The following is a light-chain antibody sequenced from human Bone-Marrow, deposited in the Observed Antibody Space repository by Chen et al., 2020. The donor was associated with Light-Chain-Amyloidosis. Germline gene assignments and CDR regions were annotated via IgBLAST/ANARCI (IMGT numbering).Light chain of an antibody. J-gene: IGLJ3*02. CDR2: DDS. Sequence: SYVLTEPSSVSVAPGQTATIACGGNNIGTTNGHWYQQTPGQAPLLVVYDDSDRPSWIPERLSGSNSGNMAALTISRVQAGDEADYYCQVWDRGSDRPVFGGGTKLTVL. V-gene: IGLV3-21*02. CDR1: NIGTTN. CDR3: QVWDRGSDRPV.